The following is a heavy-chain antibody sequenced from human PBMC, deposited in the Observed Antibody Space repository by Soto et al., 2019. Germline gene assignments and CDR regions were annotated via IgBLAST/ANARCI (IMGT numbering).Heavy chain of an antibody. D-gene: IGHD3-10*01. CDR3: AREKLYGSGAYGRDV. CDR1: GGSISSYY. Sequence: QVQLQESGPGLVKPSETLSLTCTVSGGSISSYYWYWIRQPPGKGLEWIGYIYYSGSTNYNPSLQRRVTLXPDVSXXQFSLKLSSVTAADTAVYYCAREKLYGSGAYGRDVWGQGTTVTVSS. J-gene: IGHJ6*02. V-gene: IGHV4-59*01. CDR2: IYYSGST.